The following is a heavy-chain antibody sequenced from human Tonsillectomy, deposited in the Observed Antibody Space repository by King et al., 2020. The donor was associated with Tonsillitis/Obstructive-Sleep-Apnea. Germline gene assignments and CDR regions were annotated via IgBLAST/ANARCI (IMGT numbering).Heavy chain of an antibody. CDR1: GGSISSSSYY. V-gene: IGHV4-39*01. CDR3: AGRVYYDFWSEP. CDR2: IYYSGST. D-gene: IGHD3-3*01. Sequence: QLQESGPGLVKPSETLSLTCTVSGGSISSSSYYWGWIRQPPGKGLEWIGSIYYSGSTYYNPSLKSRVTISVDTSKNQFSLRLSSVTAADTAVYYCAGRVYYDFWSEPCGQGTLVTVSS. J-gene: IGHJ5*02.